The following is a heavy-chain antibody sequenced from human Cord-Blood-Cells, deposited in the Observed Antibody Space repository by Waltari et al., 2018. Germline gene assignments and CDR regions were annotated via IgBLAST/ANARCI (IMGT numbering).Heavy chain of an antibody. J-gene: IGHJ5*02. V-gene: IGHV4-39*01. Sequence: QLQLQESGPGLVKPSETLSLTCTVSGGSISSSSYYWGWIRQPPGKGLEWIGGVYYSGGTSYNPSLKSRVTISVDTSKTQFSLKLSSVTAADTAVYYCASNPGIIAPWGQGTLVTVSS. D-gene: IGHD6-13*01. CDR2: VYYSGGT. CDR1: GGSISSSSYY. CDR3: ASNPGIIAP.